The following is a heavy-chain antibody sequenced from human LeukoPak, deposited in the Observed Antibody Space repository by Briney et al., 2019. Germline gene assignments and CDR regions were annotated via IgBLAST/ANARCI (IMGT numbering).Heavy chain of an antibody. J-gene: IGHJ4*02. CDR1: GFTFSSYW. V-gene: IGHV3-74*01. CDR2: INSDGSNT. D-gene: IGHD2-8*02. CDR3: ARGTGLIDY. Sequence: GGSLRLSCAVSGFTFSSYWMHWVRQAPGKGLVWVSRINSDGSNTNYADSVKGRFTISRDNAKNTLYLQMNSLRAEDTAVYYCARGTGLIDYWGQGTLVTVSS.